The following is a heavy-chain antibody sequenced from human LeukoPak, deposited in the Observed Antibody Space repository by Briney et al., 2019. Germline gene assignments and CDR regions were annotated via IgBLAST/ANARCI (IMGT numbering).Heavy chain of an antibody. CDR1: GFTFSSYE. V-gene: IGHV3-48*03. Sequence: GGSLRLSCGASGFTFSSYEMNWVRQAPGKGLEWVSYISSSGSTIYYADSVKGRFTISRDNAKNSLYLQMNSLRAEDTAVYYCASSYSGSSFEPFDYWGQGTLVTVSS. CDR2: ISSSGSTI. J-gene: IGHJ4*02. CDR3: ASSYSGSSFEPFDY. D-gene: IGHD1-26*01.